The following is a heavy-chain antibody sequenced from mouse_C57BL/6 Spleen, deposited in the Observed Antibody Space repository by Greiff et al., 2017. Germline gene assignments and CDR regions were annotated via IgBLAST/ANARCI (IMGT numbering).Heavy chain of an antibody. CDR3: VRDEPGRGFDY. CDR2: ISSKSSNYAT. Sequence: EVKVVESGGGLVQPKGSLKLSCAASGFTFNTYAMHWVRQAPGKGLEWVARISSKSSNYATYYADSVKDRFTISRDDSQSMLYLQMNNLNTEDTAMYYCVRDEPGRGFDYWGQGTTLTVSS. V-gene: IGHV10-3*01. CDR1: GFTFNTYA. J-gene: IGHJ2*01.